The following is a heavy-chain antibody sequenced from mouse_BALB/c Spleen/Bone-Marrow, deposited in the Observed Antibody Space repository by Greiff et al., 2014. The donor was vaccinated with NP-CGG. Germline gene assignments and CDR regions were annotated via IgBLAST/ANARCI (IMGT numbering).Heavy chain of an antibody. Sequence: VQGVESGPSLVQPSQSLSITCTVSGFSLTSYGVHWVRQSPGKGLEWLGVIWRGGSTNYNAAFMSRLSITKDNSKSQVFFKMNSLQADDTAIHYCAKNYYGSSYYWGQGTTLTVSS. V-gene: IGHV2-5-1*01. CDR2: IWRGGST. J-gene: IGHJ2*01. CDR3: AKNYYGSSYY. CDR1: GFSLTSYG. D-gene: IGHD1-1*01.